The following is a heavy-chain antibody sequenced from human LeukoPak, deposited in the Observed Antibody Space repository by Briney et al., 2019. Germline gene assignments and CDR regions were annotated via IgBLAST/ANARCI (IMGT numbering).Heavy chain of an antibody. D-gene: IGHD4-17*01. CDR3: AAPVTTNAFDI. J-gene: IGHJ3*02. CDR2: IYYSGST. V-gene: IGHV4-59*01. CDR1: GGSISSYY. Sequence: SETLSLTCTVSGGSISSYYWSWIRQPPGKGLEWIGYIYYSGSTNYNPSLKSRFTISVDTSKNQFSLKLSSVTAADTAVYYCAAPVTTNAFDIWGQGTMVTVSS.